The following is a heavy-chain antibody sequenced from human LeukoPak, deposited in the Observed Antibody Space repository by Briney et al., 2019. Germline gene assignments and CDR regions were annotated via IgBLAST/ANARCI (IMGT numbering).Heavy chain of an antibody. V-gene: IGHV3-48*01. CDR2: ISSSSSTI. CDR3: ARGGYQQWLVRPYHFDY. CDR1: GFTFSSYS. Sequence: GGSLRLSCAASGFTFSSYSMNWVRQAPGKGLEWVSYISSSSSTIYYADSVKGRFTISRDNAKNSLYLQMNSLRAEDTAVYYCARGGYQQWLVRPYHFDYWGQGTLVTVSS. J-gene: IGHJ4*02. D-gene: IGHD6-19*01.